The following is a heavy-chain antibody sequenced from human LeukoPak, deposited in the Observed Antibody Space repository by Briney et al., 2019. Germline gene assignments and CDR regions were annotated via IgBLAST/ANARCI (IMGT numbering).Heavy chain of an antibody. CDR1: GGTFSSYA. J-gene: IGHJ1*01. CDR2: IIPILGIA. CDR3: ARGYYDSSGIYFQH. V-gene: IGHV1-69*04. D-gene: IGHD3-22*01. Sequence: ASVKVSCKASGGTFSSYAISWVRQAPGQGLEWMGRIIPILGIANYAQKFQGRVTITADKSTSTAYMELSSLRSEDTAVYYCARGYYDSSGIYFQHWGQGTLVTVSS.